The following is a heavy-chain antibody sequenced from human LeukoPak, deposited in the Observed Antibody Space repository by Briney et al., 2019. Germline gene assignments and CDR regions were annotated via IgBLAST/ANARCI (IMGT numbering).Heavy chain of an antibody. Sequence: EGSLRLACAVSGCTFSSYEMNWVRQAPGRGLEWISYTIGSVGTIYYADSVKGGFTISRDNAKNSLYLQMNSLRAEDTAVYYCARTYSSSWYYLYFFDYWGQGTLVTVSS. CDR1: GCTFSSYE. CDR2: TIGSVGTI. J-gene: IGHJ4*02. D-gene: IGHD6-13*01. CDR3: ARTYSSSWYYLYFFDY. V-gene: IGHV3-48*03.